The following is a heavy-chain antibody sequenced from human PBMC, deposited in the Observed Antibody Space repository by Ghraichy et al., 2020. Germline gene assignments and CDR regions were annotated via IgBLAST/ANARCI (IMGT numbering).Heavy chain of an antibody. CDR1: GFTFDDYA. CDR2: INWNGGTI. D-gene: IGHD6-19*01. V-gene: IGHV3-20*04. CDR3: ARGRAVAGWGAFDF. Sequence: GGSLRLSCAASGFTFDDYAMSWVRQVPGKGLEWVSVINWNGGTIGYADSVKGRFTVSRDNAKNSLYLQLNSLRGEDTALYYCARGRAVAGWGAFDFWGQGTMVTVSS. J-gene: IGHJ3*01.